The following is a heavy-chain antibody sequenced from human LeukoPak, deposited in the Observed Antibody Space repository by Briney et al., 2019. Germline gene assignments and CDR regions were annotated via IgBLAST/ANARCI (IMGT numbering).Heavy chain of an antibody. V-gene: IGHV4-39*07. Sequence: SGTLSLTCTVSGGSISSSSYYWGWIRQSPGKGLEWIGSIYYSGATYYNPSLKDRVTISVDTSKKQFSLRLRSVTAADTAVYYCARGNGLRFGELLYRAYPKWAKYFDYWGQGTLVTVSS. CDR2: IYYSGAT. CDR1: GGSISSSSYY. D-gene: IGHD3-10*01. J-gene: IGHJ4*02. CDR3: ARGNGLRFGELLYRAYPKWAKYFDY.